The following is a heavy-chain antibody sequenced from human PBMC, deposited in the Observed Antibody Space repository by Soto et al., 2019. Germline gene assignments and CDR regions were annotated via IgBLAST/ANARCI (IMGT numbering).Heavy chain of an antibody. CDR3: ARVPSSSGRADFDD. D-gene: IGHD2-15*01. J-gene: IGHJ4*02. Sequence: QVQLVESGGGVVQPGRSLRLSCAASGFTFSRYAMHWVRQAPGKGLEWVAVISYDGSNKYYADSVKGRFTISRDNSKNTLYLQMNSLRAEDTAVYYCARVPSSSGRADFDDWGQGTLVSVSS. V-gene: IGHV3-30-3*01. CDR1: GFTFSRYA. CDR2: ISYDGSNK.